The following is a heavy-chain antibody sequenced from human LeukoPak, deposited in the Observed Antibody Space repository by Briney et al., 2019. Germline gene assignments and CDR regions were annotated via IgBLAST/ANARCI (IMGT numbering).Heavy chain of an antibody. J-gene: IGHJ4*02. D-gene: IGHD4-17*01. CDR3: ARVPTVTFFDY. V-gene: IGHV4-59*02. CDR1: GGSVSDYY. CDR2: IYYTGST. Sequence: SETLSLTCAVSGGSVSDYYWSWIRQSPGKGLEWIGYIYYTGSTSYNPSLRGRVTMSADTSKNQFSLKLSSVTAADTAVYYCARVPTVTFFDYWGQGTLVTVSS.